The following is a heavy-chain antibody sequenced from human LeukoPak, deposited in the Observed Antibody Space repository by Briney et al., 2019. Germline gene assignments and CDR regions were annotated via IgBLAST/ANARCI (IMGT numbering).Heavy chain of an antibody. CDR2: IKSKTDGGTT. D-gene: IGHD2-2*01. Sequence: GGSLRLSCAASGFTFSNAWMSWVRQAPGKGLEWVGRIKSKTDGGTTDYAAPVKGRFTISRDDSKNTLYLQMNSLKTEDTAVYYCARDFRSLVPRYAFDIWGQGTMVTVSS. CDR1: GFTFSNAW. CDR3: ARDFRSLVPRYAFDI. V-gene: IGHV3-15*01. J-gene: IGHJ3*02.